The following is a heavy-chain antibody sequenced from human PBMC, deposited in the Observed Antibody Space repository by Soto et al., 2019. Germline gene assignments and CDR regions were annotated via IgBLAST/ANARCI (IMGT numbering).Heavy chain of an antibody. CDR3: AATNCSSTSCNPYYYYYGMDV. CDR1: GYSFTSYW. V-gene: IGHV5-10-1*01. J-gene: IGHJ6*02. Sequence: GESLKISCKGSGYSFTSYWISWVRQMPGKVLEWMGRIDPSDSYTNYRPSFQGHVTISADNSISTAYLQWSSLKASDTAMYYCAATNCSSTSCNPYYYYYGMDVWGQGTTVTVSS. CDR2: IDPSDSYT. D-gene: IGHD2-2*01.